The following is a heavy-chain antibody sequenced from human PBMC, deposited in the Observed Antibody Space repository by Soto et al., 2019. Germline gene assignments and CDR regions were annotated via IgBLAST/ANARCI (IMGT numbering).Heavy chain of an antibody. CDR3: ARTVGYYDSSGYYFDP. CDR1: GGTFSSYA. CDR2: IIPIFGTA. J-gene: IGHJ5*02. Sequence: SVKVSCKASGGTFSSYAISWVRQAPGQGLEWMGGIIPIFGTANYAQKFQGRVTITVDESTSTAYMELSSLRSEDTAVYYCARTVGYYDSSGYYFDPWGQGTLVTVSS. D-gene: IGHD3-22*01. V-gene: IGHV1-69*13.